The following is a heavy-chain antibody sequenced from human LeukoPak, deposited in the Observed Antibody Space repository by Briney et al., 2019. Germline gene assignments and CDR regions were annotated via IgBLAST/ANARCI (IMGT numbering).Heavy chain of an antibody. V-gene: IGHV3-23*01. D-gene: IGHD2-8*01. J-gene: IGHJ5*02. CDR1: GFTFRNDA. CDR3: ARNAADCTTSACSAS. Sequence: GGSLRLSCAASGFTFRNDAMTWVRQAPGKGLEWVSVVTGNGDTTYYADSLKGRFTISRDNSRNTLYLQMNSLRAEDTAVYQCARNAADCTTSACSASWGQGTLVTVSS. CDR2: VTGNGDTT.